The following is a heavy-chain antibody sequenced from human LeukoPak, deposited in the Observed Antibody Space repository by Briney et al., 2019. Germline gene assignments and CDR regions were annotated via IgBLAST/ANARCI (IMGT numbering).Heavy chain of an antibody. D-gene: IGHD3-22*01. CDR2: ISGSGGST. V-gene: IGHV3-23*01. J-gene: IGHJ1*01. CDR3: LYYYDSSGYYYEQYFQH. Sequence: GGSLRLSCAASGFTFSSYSMNWVRQAPGKGLEWVSAISGSGGSTYYADSVKGRFTISRDNSKNTLYLQMNSLRAEDTAVYYCLYYYDSSGYYYEQYFQHWGQGTLVTVSS. CDR1: GFTFSSYS.